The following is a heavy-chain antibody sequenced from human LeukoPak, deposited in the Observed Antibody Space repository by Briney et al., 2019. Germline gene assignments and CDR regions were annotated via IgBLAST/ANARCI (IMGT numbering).Heavy chain of an antibody. CDR1: GGSISSYY. V-gene: IGHV4-59*01. CDR3: VRERLGGGNAPDAFDI. CDR2: IYYSGST. J-gene: IGHJ3*02. Sequence: SETLSLTCTVSGGSISSYYWSWIRQPPGKGLEWIGYIYYSGSTNYNPSLKSRVTISVDTSKNQFSLKLSSVTAADTAVYYCVRERLGGGNAPDAFDIWGQGTMVTVSS. D-gene: IGHD4-23*01.